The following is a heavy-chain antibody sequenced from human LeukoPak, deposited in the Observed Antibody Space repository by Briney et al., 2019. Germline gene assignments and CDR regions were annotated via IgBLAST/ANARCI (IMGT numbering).Heavy chain of an antibody. J-gene: IGHJ6*02. CDR3: ARDRDHYYDSSGQTYYYGMDV. CDR2: IYYSGST. CDR1: GGSISSSSYY. Sequence: SETLSLTCTVSGGSISSSSYYWGWIRQPPGKGLEWIGSIYYSGSTYYNPSLKSRVTISVDTSKNQFSLKLSSVTAADTAVYYCARDRDHYYDSSGQTYYYGMDVWGQGTTVTVSS. V-gene: IGHV4-39*07. D-gene: IGHD3-22*01.